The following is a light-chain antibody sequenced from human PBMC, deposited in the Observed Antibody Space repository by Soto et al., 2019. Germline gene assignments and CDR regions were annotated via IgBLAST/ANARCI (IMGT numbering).Light chain of an antibody. J-gene: IGLJ1*01. CDR1: SSDVGGYKY. CDR2: EVS. Sequence: QSALTQPASVSGSPGQSITISCTGTSSDVGGYKYVSWYQQHPGKAPKLIIYEVSIRPSGVSNRFSGSKSGNTASLTISGLQAEDETDYYCNSFTSRSTYVFGTGTKLTVL. CDR3: NSFTSRSTYV. V-gene: IGLV2-14*01.